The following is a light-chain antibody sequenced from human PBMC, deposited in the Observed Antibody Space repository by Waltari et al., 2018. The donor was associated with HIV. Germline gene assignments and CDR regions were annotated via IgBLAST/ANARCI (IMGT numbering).Light chain of an antibody. Sequence: EILMAQSPAPLSVSPGERATLSSNASHSIAISLAWYQQKPGQAPRPLIYGASTRATGIPARFSGSGSGTEFTLTISSLQSEDFAIYYCQQYNNWPPFTFGGGTRLEIK. J-gene: IGKJ4*01. V-gene: IGKV3-15*01. CDR1: HSIAIS. CDR2: GAS. CDR3: QQYNNWPPFT.